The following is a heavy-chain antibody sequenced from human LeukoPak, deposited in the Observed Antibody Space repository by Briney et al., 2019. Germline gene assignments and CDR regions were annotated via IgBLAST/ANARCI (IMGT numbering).Heavy chain of an antibody. V-gene: IGHV4-4*02. J-gene: IGHJ4*02. CDR3: AGLVGRYSSGLYYYYFDY. D-gene: IGHD3-22*01. Sequence: PSETLSLTCTVSGDSINSLDLWSWVRQPPGKGLEWIGEMYLSGTTHSNPSVKSRVTISIDKSKNQFFLNLSSVTAAEPAVYYCAGLVGRYSSGLYYYYFDYWGQGTLVTVSS. CDR1: GDSINSLDL. CDR2: MYLSGTT.